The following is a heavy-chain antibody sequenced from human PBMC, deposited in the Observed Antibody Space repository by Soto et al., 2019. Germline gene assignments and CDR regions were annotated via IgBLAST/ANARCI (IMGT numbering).Heavy chain of an antibody. CDR2: IWSDGSNK. J-gene: IGHJ4*02. Sequence: GGSMRLSCAASGFTVSTYGMHWVRQAPGKGLEWVALIWSDGSNKYYADSVKGRFTISRDNSKKTLYLQMNSLRAEDTAVYYCARDYDSSGYPRYYFDYWGQGTLVTVS. CDR3: ARDYDSSGYPRYYFDY. V-gene: IGHV3-33*01. D-gene: IGHD3-22*01. CDR1: GFTVSTYG.